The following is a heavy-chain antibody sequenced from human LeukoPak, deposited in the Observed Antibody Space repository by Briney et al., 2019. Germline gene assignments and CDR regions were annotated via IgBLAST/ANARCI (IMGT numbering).Heavy chain of an antibody. Sequence: SETLSLTCAVYGGSFSGYYWSWIRQPPGKGLEWIGEINHSGSTNYNPSLKSRVTISVDTSKNQFSLKLSSVTAADTAVYYCARDYGGDRDWFFDLWGRGTLVTVSS. CDR1: GGSFSGYY. D-gene: IGHD4-23*01. V-gene: IGHV4-34*01. CDR2: INHSGST. CDR3: ARDYGGDRDWFFDL. J-gene: IGHJ2*01.